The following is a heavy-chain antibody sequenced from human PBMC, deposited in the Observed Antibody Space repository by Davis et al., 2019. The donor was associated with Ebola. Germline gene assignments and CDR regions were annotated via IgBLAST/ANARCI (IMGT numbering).Heavy chain of an antibody. Sequence: GESLKISCKDSGNRFSSHWIGWVRQLPGKGLEWMGIIYTGDSDTRYSPSFQGQVTISADKSITTAYLQWSSLKASDTARYYCATLRRTITGMDDGFDIWGQGTMVTVSS. CDR2: IYTGDSDT. CDR1: GNRFSSHW. CDR3: ATLRRTITGMDDGFDI. V-gene: IGHV5-51*01. J-gene: IGHJ3*02. D-gene: IGHD1-20*01.